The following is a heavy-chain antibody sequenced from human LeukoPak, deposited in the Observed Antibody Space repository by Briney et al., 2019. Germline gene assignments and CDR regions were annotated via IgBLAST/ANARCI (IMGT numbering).Heavy chain of an antibody. D-gene: IGHD3-16*01. CDR1: GYTFTGYY. Sequence: AASVKVSCKASGYTFTGYYMHWVRQAPGQGLEWMGWINPNSGGTNYAQKFQGRVTMTRDTSISTAYMELSRLRSDDTAVYYCARDHYGMMGSDYWGQGTLVTVSS. CDR2: INPNSGGT. CDR3: ARDHYGMMGSDY. V-gene: IGHV1-2*02. J-gene: IGHJ4*02.